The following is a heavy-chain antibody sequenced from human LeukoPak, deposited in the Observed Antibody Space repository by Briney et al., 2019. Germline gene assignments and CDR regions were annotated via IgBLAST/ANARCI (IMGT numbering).Heavy chain of an antibody. CDR2: INHSGST. V-gene: IGHV4-34*01. CDR3: ARETSLAGFASGLGFNY. Sequence: NPSETLSLTCAVYGGSFSGYYWSWIRQPPGKGLEWIGEINHSGSTNYNPSLKSRVTISVDTSKNQFSLKLTSVTAADTATYYCARETSLAGFASGLGFNYWGQGILVSVSS. CDR1: GGSFSGYY. J-gene: IGHJ4*02. D-gene: IGHD6-19*01.